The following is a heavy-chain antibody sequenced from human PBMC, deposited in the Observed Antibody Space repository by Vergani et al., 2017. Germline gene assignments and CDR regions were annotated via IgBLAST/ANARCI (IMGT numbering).Heavy chain of an antibody. D-gene: IGHD6-13*01. V-gene: IGHV4-39*01. CDR3: ARLADSSSWRTFYFDD. J-gene: IGHJ4*02. CDR1: GGSISSSSYY. Sequence: QLQLQESGPGLVKPSETLSLTCTVSGGSISSSSYYWGWIRQPPGKGLEWIGSIYYSGSTYYNPSLKSRVTISVDTSKNQFSLKLSSVTAADTAVYYCARLADSSSWRTFYFDDWGQGTLVTVSS. CDR2: IYYSGST.